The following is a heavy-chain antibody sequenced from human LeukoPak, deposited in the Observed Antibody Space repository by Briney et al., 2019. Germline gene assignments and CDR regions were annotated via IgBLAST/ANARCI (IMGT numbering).Heavy chain of an antibody. CDR3: ARVGGSGSYEYFQH. V-gene: IGHV4-61*02. J-gene: IGHJ1*01. CDR1: GRSISSGSYY. Sequence: SETLSLTCTVSGRSISSGSYYWSWIRQPAGKGLEWIVRIYTSGSTNYNPSLKTRVTISVDTSKTQFSLKLSSVTAADTAVYYCARVGGSGSYEYFQHWGQGTLVTVSS. CDR2: IYTSGST. D-gene: IGHD3-10*01.